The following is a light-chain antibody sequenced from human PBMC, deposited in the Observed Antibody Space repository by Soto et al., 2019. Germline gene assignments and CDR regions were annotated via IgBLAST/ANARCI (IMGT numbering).Light chain of an antibody. J-gene: IGKJ1*01. CDR2: GAV. CDR3: QQYNDWPT. Sequence: TAMTQFPGSRCLSAGERATLSCRASQSAGNNVAWYQQKAGQAPRPLIHGAVTRATAIPARFSGSGSGTEFTLTIGSMKSEDFAVYYCQQYNDWPTFGQGTKVDIK. V-gene: IGKV3-15*01. CDR1: QSAGNN.